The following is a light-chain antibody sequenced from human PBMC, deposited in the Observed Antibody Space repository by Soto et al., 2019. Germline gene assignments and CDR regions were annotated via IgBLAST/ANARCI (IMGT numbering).Light chain of an antibody. J-gene: IGLJ3*02. CDR2: SNN. Sequence: QSVLTQPPSASGTPGQRVTISCSGSSSNIESNTVNWYQQLSGTAPKLLIYSNNQRPSGVPDRISGSKSGTSAALAISGLQYEDEADYYCAAWDDSLNEWVFGGGTQPTVL. V-gene: IGLV1-44*01. CDR3: AAWDDSLNEWV. CDR1: SSNIESNT.